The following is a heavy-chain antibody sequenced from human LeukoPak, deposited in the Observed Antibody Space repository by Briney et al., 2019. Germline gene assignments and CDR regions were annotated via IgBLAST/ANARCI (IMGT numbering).Heavy chain of an antibody. J-gene: IGHJ3*02. CDR2: ISPDGSTT. D-gene: IGHD3-10*01. CDR3: ARAVEGGRVLMVRGLRGQAFDI. Sequence: PGGSLRLSCAASGFTFSRYWMHWVRQAPGKGLMWVSRISPDGSTTLYADSVKGRFTISRDNAKNTLYLQMNSLGAEDTAVYYCARAVEGGRVLMVRGLRGQAFDIWGQGTMVTVSS. V-gene: IGHV3-74*03. CDR1: GFTFSRYW.